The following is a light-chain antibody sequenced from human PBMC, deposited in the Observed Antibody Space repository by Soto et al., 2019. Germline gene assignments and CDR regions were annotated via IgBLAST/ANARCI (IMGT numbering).Light chain of an antibody. J-gene: IGKJ1*01. Sequence: EIVMTQSPATLSVSPGERATLSCRASQSVGSNLAWYQQKPGQAPRLLIYGASTRTTGTPARLSGSGSGQEFSLTISSLPSEDFAISFCQQYNHWPPDRTFGQGTPVQVK. CDR3: QQYNHWPPDRT. CDR1: QSVGSN. V-gene: IGKV3-15*01. CDR2: GAS.